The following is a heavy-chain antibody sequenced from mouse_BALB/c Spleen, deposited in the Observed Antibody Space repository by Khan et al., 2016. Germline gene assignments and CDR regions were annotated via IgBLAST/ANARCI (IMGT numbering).Heavy chain of an antibody. D-gene: IGHD2-14*01. CDR2: ILPGSGSS. J-gene: IGHJ4*01. CDR1: GYTFSSYW. CDR3: ARRGTTMDY. Sequence: QVQLQQPGAELMKPGASVKISCKTTGYTFSSYWIEWVKQRPGHGLEWIGEILPGSGSSNYNEKFKDKATFTADTSSNTAYMQLSSLTSEDSAVYYCARRGTTMDYWGQGTSVTVSS. V-gene: IGHV1-9*01.